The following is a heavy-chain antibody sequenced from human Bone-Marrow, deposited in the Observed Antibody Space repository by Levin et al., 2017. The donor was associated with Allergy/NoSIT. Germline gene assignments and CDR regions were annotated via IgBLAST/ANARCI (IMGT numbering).Heavy chain of an antibody. CDR3: ARDMRVLSGWYPVDY. V-gene: IGHV1-46*01. Sequence: GESLKISCKASGYIFANYYIHWVRQAPGQGLEWVGMIVTSGGSTAYARRFQGRVTMTSDTSTSTVYMDMTSLTSEDTAVYYCARDMRVLSGWYPVDYWGQGTLVTVSS. J-gene: IGHJ4*02. D-gene: IGHD6-19*01. CDR1: GYIFANYY. CDR2: IVTSGGST.